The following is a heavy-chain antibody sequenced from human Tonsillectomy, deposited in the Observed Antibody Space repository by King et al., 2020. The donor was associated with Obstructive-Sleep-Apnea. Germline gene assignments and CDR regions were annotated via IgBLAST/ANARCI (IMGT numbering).Heavy chain of an antibody. CDR2: ISGYNGNT. CDR3: ARDHPGYCRGTSCPLFDADYYYYGLDV. CDR1: GYIFTTYG. D-gene: IGHD2-2*03. Sequence: QVQLVESGAEVKKPGASVTVSCTASGYIFTTYGITWVRQAPGQGLEWLGWISGYNGNTHYAQKFQGRVTVTTDTSTSTAYMDLRSLRSDDTAVYYCARDHPGYCRGTSCPLFDADYYYYGLDVWGQGTTVTVSS. J-gene: IGHJ6*02. V-gene: IGHV1-18*01.